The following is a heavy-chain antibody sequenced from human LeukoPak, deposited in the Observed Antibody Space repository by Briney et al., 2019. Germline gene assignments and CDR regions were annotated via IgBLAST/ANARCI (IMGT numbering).Heavy chain of an antibody. Sequence: QSGGSLRLSCAASGFTFSSYGMHWVRQAPGKGLEWVAVIWYDGSNKYYADSVKGRFTISRDNSKNTLYLQMNSLRAEDTAVYYCAREAPRDYYGSGPFDYWGQGTLVTVSS. D-gene: IGHD3-10*01. CDR3: AREAPRDYYGSGPFDY. V-gene: IGHV3-33*01. J-gene: IGHJ4*02. CDR1: GFTFSSYG. CDR2: IWYDGSNK.